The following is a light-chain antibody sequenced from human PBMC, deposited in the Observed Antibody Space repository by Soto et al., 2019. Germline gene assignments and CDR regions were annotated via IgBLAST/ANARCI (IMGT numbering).Light chain of an antibody. J-gene: IGKJ2*01. V-gene: IGKV3-15*01. CDR2: AAS. CDR1: QSVGSN. CDR3: QQYNNWPYT. Sequence: EVVMTQSPATLSVSPGETATLSCRASQSVGSNLAWYQQKPGQAPRLLIYAASTRATGIPARFSGSGSGTEFTLTISSLQSEDFAVYYCQQYNNWPYTFGQGTKVDIK.